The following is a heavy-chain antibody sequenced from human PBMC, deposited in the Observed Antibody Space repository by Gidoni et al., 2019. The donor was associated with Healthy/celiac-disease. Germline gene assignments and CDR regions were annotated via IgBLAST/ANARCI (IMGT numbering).Heavy chain of an antibody. Sequence: QVQLVQSGAEVKKPGASVNVSCKASGYTFTSYGISWVRQAPGQGLEWMGWISAYNGNTNYAQKLQGRVTITTDTSTSTAYMELRSLRSDDTAVYYCARDTRVQWELRKNPGLDYWGQGTLVTVSS. CDR3: ARDTRVQWELRKNPGLDY. D-gene: IGHD1-26*01. CDR2: ISAYNGNT. CDR1: GYTFTSYG. J-gene: IGHJ4*02. V-gene: IGHV1-18*01.